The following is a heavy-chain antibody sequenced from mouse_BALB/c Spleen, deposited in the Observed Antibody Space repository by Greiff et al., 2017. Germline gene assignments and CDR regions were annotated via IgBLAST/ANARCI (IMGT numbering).Heavy chain of an antibody. CDR2: IYPGSGST. Sequence: VQLQQSGPELVKPGASVKMSCKASGYTFTDYVISWVKQRTGQGLEWIGEIYPGSGSTYYNEKFKGKATLTADKSSNTAYMQLSSLTSEDSAVYFCASPYGNSSWFAYWGQGTLVTVSA. V-gene: IGHV1-77*01. CDR3: ASPYGNSSWFAY. CDR1: GYTFTDYV. J-gene: IGHJ3*01. D-gene: IGHD2-1*01.